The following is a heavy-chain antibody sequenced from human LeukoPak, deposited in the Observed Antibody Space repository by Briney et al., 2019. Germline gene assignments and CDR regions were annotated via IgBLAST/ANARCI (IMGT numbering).Heavy chain of an antibody. CDR3: ARAIRVAAAIWDS. D-gene: IGHD6-13*01. CDR1: GGSINNYY. J-gene: IGHJ4*02. Sequence: SETLSLTCTVSGGSINNYYWSWIRQPPGKSLEWIGYIYYSGSTNYNPSLKSRVTISVDTSKNQFSLQLRSVTAADTAVYYCARAIRVAAAIWDSWGQGTLVTVSS. CDR2: IYYSGST. V-gene: IGHV4-59*01.